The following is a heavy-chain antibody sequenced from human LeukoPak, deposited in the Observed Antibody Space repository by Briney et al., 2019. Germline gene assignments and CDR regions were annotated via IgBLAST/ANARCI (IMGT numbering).Heavy chain of an antibody. CDR1: GYTFTSYD. CDR3: ASRGAGTADFDY. Sequence: GASVKVSCKASGYTFTSYDINWVRQATGQGLEWMGWMNPNSGNTGYAQKFQGRATMTRNTSISTAYMELSSLRSEDTAVYYCASRGAGTADFDYWGQGTLVTVSS. D-gene: IGHD6-19*01. V-gene: IGHV1-8*01. J-gene: IGHJ4*02. CDR2: MNPNSGNT.